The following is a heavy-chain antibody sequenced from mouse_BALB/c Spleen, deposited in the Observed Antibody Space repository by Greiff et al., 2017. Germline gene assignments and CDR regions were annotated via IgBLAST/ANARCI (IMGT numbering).Heavy chain of an antibody. CDR1: GFTFSSFG. J-gene: IGHJ1*01. Sequence: EVQLVESGGGLVQPGGSRKLSCAASGFTFSSFGMHWVRQAPEKGLEWVAYISSGSSTIYYADTVKGRFTISRDNPKNTLFLQMTSLRSEDTAMYYCARSSITTVVAHWYFDVWGAGTTVTVSS. CDR2: ISSGSSTI. CDR3: ARSSITTVVAHWYFDV. V-gene: IGHV5-17*02. D-gene: IGHD1-1*01.